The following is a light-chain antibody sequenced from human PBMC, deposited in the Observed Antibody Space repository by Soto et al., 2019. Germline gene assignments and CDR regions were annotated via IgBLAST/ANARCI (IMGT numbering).Light chain of an antibody. CDR2: EVT. CDR3: NSYTRSRTVV. CDR1: SSDIGAHNF. Sequence: QSVLTQPASVSGSPGQSITLSCAGTSSDIGAHNFVSWYQHHPGKAPKLIIYEVTKWPSGVSTRFSGSKAGNTASLTISGHQAEDEADYYCNSYTRSRTVVFGGGTKLTVL. J-gene: IGLJ2*01. V-gene: IGLV2-14*01.